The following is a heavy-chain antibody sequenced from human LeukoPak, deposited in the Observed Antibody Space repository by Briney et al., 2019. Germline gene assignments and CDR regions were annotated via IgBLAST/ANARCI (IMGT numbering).Heavy chain of an antibody. CDR2: MRYDGSDE. J-gene: IGHJ3*02. CDR3: AREYSGRCIHAFHS. CDR1: GFTFSTYG. D-gene: IGHD6-13*01. V-gene: IGHV3-33*08. Sequence: PGGSLRLSCAASGFTFSTYGMHWVRQAPGKGLEWVAFMRYDGSDEHYADSVQGRFTISRDNSYNTLYLQMNSLRAEDTAVYYCAREYSGRCIHAFHSWGQGTTVTVSS.